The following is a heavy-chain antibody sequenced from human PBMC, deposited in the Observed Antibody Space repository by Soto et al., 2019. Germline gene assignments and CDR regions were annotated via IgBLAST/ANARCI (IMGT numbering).Heavy chain of an antibody. CDR2: ISSSSSYI. D-gene: IGHD2-15*01. CDR1: GFTFSSYS. V-gene: IGHV3-21*01. CDR3: ARAGPTNCSGGSCYDYYYYYMDV. J-gene: IGHJ6*03. Sequence: GGSLRLSCAASGFTFSSYSMNWVRQAPGKGLEWVSSISSSSSYIYYADSVKGRFTISRANAKNPLYLQMNSLRAEDTAVYYCARAGPTNCSGGSCYDYYYYYMDVWGKGTTVTVSS.